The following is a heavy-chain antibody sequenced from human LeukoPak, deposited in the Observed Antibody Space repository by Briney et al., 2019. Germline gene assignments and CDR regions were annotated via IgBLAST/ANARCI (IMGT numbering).Heavy chain of an antibody. V-gene: IGHV1-69*05. CDR2: IIPIFGTA. D-gene: IGHD2-15*01. CDR1: GGTFSSYA. CDR3: ASNAKRGSGIFDY. Sequence: ASVKVSCKASGGTFSSYAISWVRQAPGQGLEWMGGIIPIFGTANYAQKFQGRVTITTDESTSTAYMELSSLRSEDTAVYYCASNAKRGSGIFDYWGQGTLVTVSS. J-gene: IGHJ4*02.